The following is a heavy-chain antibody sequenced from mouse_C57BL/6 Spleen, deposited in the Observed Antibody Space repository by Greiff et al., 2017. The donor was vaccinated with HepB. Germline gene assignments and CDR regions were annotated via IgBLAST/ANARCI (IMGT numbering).Heavy chain of an antibody. CDR1: GYTFTDYY. J-gene: IGHJ1*03. CDR3: ARERYYGSSYSYWYFDV. D-gene: IGHD1-1*01. CDR2: INPNNGGT. Sequence: EVKLQQSGPELVKPGASVKISCKASGYTFTDYYMNWVKQSHGKSLEWIGDINPNNGGTSYNQKFKGKATLTVDKSSSTAYMELRSLTSEDSAVYYCARERYYGSSYSYWYFDVWGTGTTVTVSS. V-gene: IGHV1-26*01.